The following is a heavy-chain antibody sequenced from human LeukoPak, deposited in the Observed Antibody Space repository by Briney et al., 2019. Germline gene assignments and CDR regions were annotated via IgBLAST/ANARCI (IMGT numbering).Heavy chain of an antibody. D-gene: IGHD2-15*01. V-gene: IGHV1-69*01. J-gene: IGHJ6*03. CDR2: IIPIFGTA. Sequence: ASVKVSCKASGGTFSSYAISWVRQAPGQGLEWMGGIIPIFGTANYAQKFQGRVTITADESTSTAYMELSSLRSEDTAVYYCARDSGEIVVVVAATPAMYYYYMDVWGKGTTVTVSS. CDR3: ARDSGEIVVVVAATPAMYYYYMDV. CDR1: GGTFSSYA.